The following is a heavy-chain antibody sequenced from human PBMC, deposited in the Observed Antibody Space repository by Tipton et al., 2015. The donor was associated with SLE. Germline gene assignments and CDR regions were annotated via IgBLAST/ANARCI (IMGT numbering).Heavy chain of an antibody. D-gene: IGHD6-19*01. CDR3: ARKAVAGHYDAFDI. CDR2: IYYSGST. CDR1: GGSISSYY. J-gene: IGHJ3*02. Sequence: TLSLTCTVSGGSISSYYWSWIRQPPGKGLAWIGYIYYSGSTNYNPSLKSRVTISVDTSTNQFSLKLSSVTAADTAVYYCARKAVAGHYDAFDIWGQGTMVTVSS. V-gene: IGHV4-59*01.